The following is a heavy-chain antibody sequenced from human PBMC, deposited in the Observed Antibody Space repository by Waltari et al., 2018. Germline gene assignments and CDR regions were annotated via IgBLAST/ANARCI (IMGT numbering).Heavy chain of an antibody. Sequence: QVQLVQSGDEVKKPGASVKVSCKASGYTFTSYGISWVRQAPGKGLEWMGWISANYGHTNYAQKLQCIVTIATDTTTSTAYIDLSGLGSDDTAVYYCACSRCSSTSCNALQYCFDPWGQVTLVIVSA. CDR2: ISANYGHT. V-gene: IGHV1-18*01. D-gene: IGHD2-2*01. CDR3: ACSRCSSTSCNALQYCFDP. J-gene: IGHJ5*02. CDR1: GYTFTSYG.